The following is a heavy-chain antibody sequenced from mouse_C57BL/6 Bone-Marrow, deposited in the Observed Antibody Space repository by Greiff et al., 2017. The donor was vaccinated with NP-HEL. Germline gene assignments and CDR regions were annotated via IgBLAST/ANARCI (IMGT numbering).Heavy chain of an antibody. CDR1: GFTFSDFY. CDR2: SRNKANDYTT. Sequence: EVNVVESGGGLVQSGRSLRLSCATSGFTFSDFYMEWVRQAPGKGLEWIAASRNKANDYTTEYSASVKGRFIVSRDTSQSILYLQMNALRAEDTAIYYCARDDLWDWYFDVWGTGTTVTVSS. J-gene: IGHJ1*03. CDR3: ARDDLWDWYFDV. D-gene: IGHD1-1*02. V-gene: IGHV7-1*01.